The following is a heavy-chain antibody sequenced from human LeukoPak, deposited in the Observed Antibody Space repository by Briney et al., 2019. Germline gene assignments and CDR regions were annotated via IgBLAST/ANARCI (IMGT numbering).Heavy chain of an antibody. CDR2: ISTSSSTI. J-gene: IGHJ3*02. Sequence: GGSLRLSCAASGFTFSSYSMNWVRQAPGKGLEWVSYISTSSSTIYYADSVKGRFTISRDNAKNSLYLQMNSLRAEDTAVYYCAKASYYDFWSGYFRDAFDIWGQGTMVTVSS. CDR3: AKASYYDFWSGYFRDAFDI. CDR1: GFTFSSYS. D-gene: IGHD3-3*01. V-gene: IGHV3-48*01.